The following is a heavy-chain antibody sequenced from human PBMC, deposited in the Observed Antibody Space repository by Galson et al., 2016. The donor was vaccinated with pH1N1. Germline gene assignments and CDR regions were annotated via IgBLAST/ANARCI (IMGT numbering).Heavy chain of an antibody. CDR2: ITTNTGNP. J-gene: IGHJ3*01. V-gene: IGHV7-4-1*01. CDR1: GYAFTSYP. CDR3: ARDQGTPRHYGFDV. D-gene: IGHD1-1*01. Sequence: SVKVSCKASGYAFTSYPMNWVRQAPGQGLEWMGWITTNTGNPTYAKGFTGRFVFSLDTSVSTAYLQIDSLKAEDTAVYYCARDQGTPRHYGFDVWGQGTKVTVSS.